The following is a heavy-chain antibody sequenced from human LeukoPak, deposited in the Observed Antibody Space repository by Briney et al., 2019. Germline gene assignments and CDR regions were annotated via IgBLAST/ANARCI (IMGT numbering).Heavy chain of an antibody. CDR1: GFTFSSYA. Sequence: GGSLRLSCAASGFTFSSYAMSWVRQAPGKGLEWVSAISGSGGNTYYADSVKSRFTISRDNSKNTLYLQMNSLRAEDTAIYYWAKGWYFDLWGRGTLVTVSS. J-gene: IGHJ2*01. V-gene: IGHV3-23*01. CDR2: ISGSGGNT. CDR3: AKGWYFDL.